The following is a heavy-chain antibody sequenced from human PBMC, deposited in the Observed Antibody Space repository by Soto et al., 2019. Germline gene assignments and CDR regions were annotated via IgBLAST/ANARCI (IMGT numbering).Heavy chain of an antibody. J-gene: IGHJ6*02. CDR2: ISAYNGNT. D-gene: IGHD3-3*01. CDR1: GYTFTSYG. Sequence: ASVKVSCKASGYTFTSYGISWVRQAPGQGLEWMGWISAYNGNTNYAQKLQGRVTMTTDTSTSTAYMELRSLRSDDTAVYYCARALSPYDFWSGYFPPTISYYYYGMDVWGQGTTVTVSS. CDR3: ARALSPYDFWSGYFPPTISYYYYGMDV. V-gene: IGHV1-18*04.